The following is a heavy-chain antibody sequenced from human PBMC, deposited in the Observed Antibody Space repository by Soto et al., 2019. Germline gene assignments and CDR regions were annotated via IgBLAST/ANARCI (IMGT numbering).Heavy chain of an antibody. D-gene: IGHD2-15*01. Sequence: EVQLVESGGGLVQPGRSLRLSCAASGFTFDAYAMHWVRQAPGKGLEWVSGISWNSGSIGYADSVKGRLTISRDNAKNSLYLQMNSLRAEDTALYYCAKGVVVAASELDAFDIWGQGTMVTVSS. V-gene: IGHV3-9*01. CDR3: AKGVVVAASELDAFDI. CDR2: ISWNSGSI. J-gene: IGHJ3*02. CDR1: GFTFDAYA.